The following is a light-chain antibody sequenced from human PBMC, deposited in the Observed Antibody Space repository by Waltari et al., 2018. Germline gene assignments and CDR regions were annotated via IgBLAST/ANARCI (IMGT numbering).Light chain of an antibody. J-gene: IGKJ1*01. CDR3: MQGTRWPWT. Sequence: DVVMTQSPLSLPVTLGQPASISCRSSQSLVHSDGNTYLNWFHQRPGQSPRRLISKVSNRDSGVPDRFSGSGSGTDFTLKISRVEAEDVGVYYCMQGTRWPWTFGQGTKVEIK. CDR1: QSLVHSDGNTY. V-gene: IGKV2-30*02. CDR2: KVS.